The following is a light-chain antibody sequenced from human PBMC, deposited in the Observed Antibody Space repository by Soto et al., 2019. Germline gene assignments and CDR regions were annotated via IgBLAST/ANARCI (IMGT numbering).Light chain of an antibody. V-gene: IGKV3-11*01. CDR2: DAS. CDR1: QSVSSY. CDR3: QPRGSWPLT. Sequence: EIVLTQSPATLSLSPGERATLSCRASQSVSSYLAWYQQKPGQAPRLLIYDASNRATGIPARFSGSGSGTDFTLTISSLEPQDFAVYYWQPRGSWPLTFGQGTRLEIK. J-gene: IGKJ5*01.